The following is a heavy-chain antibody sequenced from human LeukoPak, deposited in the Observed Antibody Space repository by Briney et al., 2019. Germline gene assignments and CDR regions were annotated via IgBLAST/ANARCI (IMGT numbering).Heavy chain of an antibody. CDR2: IYHSGST. V-gene: IGHV4-38-2*02. Sequence: PSETLSLTCTVSGYSISSGYYWGWIRQPPGKGLEWIGSIYHSGSTYYNPSLKGRVTISVDTSKNQFSLKLSSVTAADTAVYYCARERDIVVVVAATPSWFDPWGQGTLVTVSS. J-gene: IGHJ5*02. CDR3: ARERDIVVVVAATPSWFDP. CDR1: GYSISSGYY. D-gene: IGHD2-15*01.